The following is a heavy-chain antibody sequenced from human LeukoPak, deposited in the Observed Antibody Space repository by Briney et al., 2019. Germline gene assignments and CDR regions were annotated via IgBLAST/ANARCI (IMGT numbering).Heavy chain of an antibody. Sequence: SETLSLTCTVSGGSISRYYWSWIQQPPGKGLEWIGYIYYSGSTNYNPSLKSRVTISVDTSKNQFSLKLSSVTAADTAVYYCARHEYYYGSADYWGQGTLVTVSS. D-gene: IGHD3-10*01. V-gene: IGHV4-59*08. CDR1: GGSISRYY. CDR2: IYYSGST. CDR3: ARHEYYYGSADY. J-gene: IGHJ4*02.